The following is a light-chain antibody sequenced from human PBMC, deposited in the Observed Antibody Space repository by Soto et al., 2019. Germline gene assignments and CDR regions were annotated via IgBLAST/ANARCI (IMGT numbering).Light chain of an antibody. CDR1: SSDVGGYNY. CDR2: DVN. CDR3: SSYTSSSTEV. Sequence: QSALTQPASVSGSPGQSITISCTGTSSDVGGYNYVSWYQHHPGKAPKLLIYDVNSRPSGVSHRFSGSKSGNTASLTISGLQAEDEADYYCSSYTSSSTEVFGTGTKVTVL. J-gene: IGLJ1*01. V-gene: IGLV2-14*03.